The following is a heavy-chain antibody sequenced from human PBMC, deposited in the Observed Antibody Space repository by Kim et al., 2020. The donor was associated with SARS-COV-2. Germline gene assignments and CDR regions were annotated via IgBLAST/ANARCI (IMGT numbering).Heavy chain of an antibody. D-gene: IGHD3-9*01. V-gene: IGHV4-31*02. J-gene: IGHJ6*02. CDR3: ARGGLRYDILTGYYCYGMDV. Sequence: RVTISVDTSKNQFSLKLSSVTAADTAVYYCARGGLRYDILTGYYCYGMDVWGQGTTVTVSS.